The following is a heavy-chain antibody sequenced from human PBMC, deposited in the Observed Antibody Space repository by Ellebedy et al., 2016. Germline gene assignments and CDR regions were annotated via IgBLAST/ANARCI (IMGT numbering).Heavy chain of an antibody. CDR3: AALDTALAPVGSGGY. CDR1: GFNFSNHI. Sequence: GESLKISCTASGFNFSNHIFSWVRQAPGRGLEWVSRISATNIYYTDSVQGRFTISRDNARNSLYLQMNSLRAEDTAVYYCAALDTALAPVGSGGYWGQGTLVTVSS. D-gene: IGHD5-18*01. J-gene: IGHJ4*02. V-gene: IGHV3-21*05. CDR2: ISATNI.